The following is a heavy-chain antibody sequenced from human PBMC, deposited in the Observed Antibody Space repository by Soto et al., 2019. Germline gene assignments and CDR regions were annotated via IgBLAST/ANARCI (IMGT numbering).Heavy chain of an antibody. CDR3: ARVVVPRIAVAGTDYYFDY. V-gene: IGHV3-7*01. Sequence: GGSLRLSCAASGFTFSSYWMSWVRQAPGKGLEWVANIKQDGSEKYYVDSVEGRFTISRDNAKNSLYLQMNSLRAEDTAVYYCARVVVPRIAVAGTDYYFDYWGQGTLVTVSS. D-gene: IGHD6-19*01. CDR1: GFTFSSYW. CDR2: IKQDGSEK. J-gene: IGHJ4*02.